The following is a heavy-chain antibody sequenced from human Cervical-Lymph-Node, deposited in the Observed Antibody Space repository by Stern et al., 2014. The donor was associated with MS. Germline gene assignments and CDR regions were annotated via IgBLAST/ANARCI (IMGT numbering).Heavy chain of an antibody. J-gene: IGHJ4*02. CDR3: ARSDYGDWDS. CDR1: GYTFSNYD. Sequence: QMQLVQSGAEVKKPGASVKVSCKASGYTFSNYDIHWVRQATGQGLEWMGWVNPNSGNTAYAQKFQGRVTMTRDTSINTAFMELSSLRPEDTAVYYCARSDYGDWDSWGQGTLVTVSS. D-gene: IGHD4-17*01. CDR2: VNPNSGNT. V-gene: IGHV1-8*01.